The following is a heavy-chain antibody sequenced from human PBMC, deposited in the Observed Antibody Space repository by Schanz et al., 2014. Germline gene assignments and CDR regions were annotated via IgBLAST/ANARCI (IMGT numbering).Heavy chain of an antibody. Sequence: EVHLLESGGGLVQPGGSLRLSCAASGFTFSTSTMHWVRQAPGKGLEYVSSISSKGDMTFYGNSVKGRFTISRDNAKNSLYLEMNSLRAEDTALYYCARDRRNADLDYWGQGTLVTVSS. CDR1: GFTFSTST. CDR2: ISSKGDMT. D-gene: IGHD1-1*01. V-gene: IGHV3-64*01. J-gene: IGHJ4*02. CDR3: ARDRRNADLDY.